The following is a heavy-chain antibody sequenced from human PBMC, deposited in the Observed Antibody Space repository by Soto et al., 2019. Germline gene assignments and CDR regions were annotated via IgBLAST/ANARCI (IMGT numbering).Heavy chain of an antibody. CDR3: AKEIAVAVATPPEY. CDR1: GFIYSIYA. V-gene: IGHV3-23*01. D-gene: IGHD5-12*01. J-gene: IGHJ4*02. CDR2: ISGSGGET. Sequence: EVQLLQSGGGLVQPGGSLRLSCTASGFIYSIYAMAWVRQAPGKGLEWVSAISGSGGETYYADSVKGRFTISRDNSKNTVYLQMTNLRAEDTAVYYCAKEIAVAVATPPEYWGQVTLVTVSS.